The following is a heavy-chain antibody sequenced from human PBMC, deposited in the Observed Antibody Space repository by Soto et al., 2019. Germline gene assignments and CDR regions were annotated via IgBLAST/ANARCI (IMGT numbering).Heavy chain of an antibody. Sequence: SETLSLTCTVSGGSISSYYWSWIRQPPGKGLEWIGYIYYSGSTNYNPSLKSRATISVDTSKNQFSLKLSSVTAADTAVYYCARVRSGWFSPYDYWGQGTLVTVSS. CDR2: IYYSGST. CDR1: GGSISSYY. CDR3: ARVRSGWFSPYDY. J-gene: IGHJ4*02. V-gene: IGHV4-59*01. D-gene: IGHD6-19*01.